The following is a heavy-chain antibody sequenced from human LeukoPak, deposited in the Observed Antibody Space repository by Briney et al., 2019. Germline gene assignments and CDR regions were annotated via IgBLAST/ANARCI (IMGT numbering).Heavy chain of an antibody. V-gene: IGHV3-30*03. Sequence: PGGSLRLSCAASGFTFSSYGMHWVRQAPGKGLEWVAVISYDGSNKYYADSVKGRFTISRDNAKNSLYLQMNSLRAEDTAVYYCARLKPPSQGYFDYWGQGTLVTVSS. J-gene: IGHJ4*02. CDR3: ARLKPPSQGYFDY. CDR1: GFTFSSYG. CDR2: ISYDGSNK.